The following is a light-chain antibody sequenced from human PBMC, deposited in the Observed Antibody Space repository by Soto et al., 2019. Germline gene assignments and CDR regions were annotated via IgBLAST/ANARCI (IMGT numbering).Light chain of an antibody. Sequence: EIVLTQSPATLSLSPGERDTLSCRASQSVSYYLAWYQQRPGQAPRLLIYDASSRATRIPARFSGSGSGTDFTLTISRLEPEDFAVYYCQQRSDWITFGQGTRLEIK. CDR3: QQRSDWIT. J-gene: IGKJ5*01. CDR2: DAS. V-gene: IGKV3-11*01. CDR1: QSVSYY.